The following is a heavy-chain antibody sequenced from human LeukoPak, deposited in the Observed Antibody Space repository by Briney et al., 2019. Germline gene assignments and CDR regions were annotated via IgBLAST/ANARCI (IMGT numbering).Heavy chain of an antibody. Sequence: GGSLRLSCAASGFSFSNHAISWVRQAPGKGLEWVSAISGSGGSTYYGDSVKGRFTISRDNSKNTLYLQMNSLRAEDTAVYYCARDSLGFGELRASFDYWGQGTLVTVSS. CDR3: ARDSLGFGELRASFDY. D-gene: IGHD1-7*01. J-gene: IGHJ4*02. CDR2: ISGSGGST. CDR1: GFSFSNHA. V-gene: IGHV3-23*01.